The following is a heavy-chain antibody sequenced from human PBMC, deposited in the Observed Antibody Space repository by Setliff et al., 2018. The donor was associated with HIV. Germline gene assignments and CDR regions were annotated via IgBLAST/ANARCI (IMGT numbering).Heavy chain of an antibody. CDR2: IYPGDSET. CDR1: GYRFTSHW. D-gene: IGHD2-21*01. Sequence: GESLKISCKGVGYRFTSHWIAWVRQMPGKGLEWMGNIYPGDSETRYSPSFHGQVTFSADTTVDTAYLQWNTLKASDTAMYFCATHTLNNAFDIWGLGTMVTVSS. J-gene: IGHJ3*02. V-gene: IGHV5-51*01. CDR3: ATHTLNNAFDI.